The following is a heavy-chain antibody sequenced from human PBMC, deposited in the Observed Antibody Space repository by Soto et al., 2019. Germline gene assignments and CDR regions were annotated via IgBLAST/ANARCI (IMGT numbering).Heavy chain of an antibody. CDR2: INAGNGNT. J-gene: IGHJ4*02. CDR3: ARDRDCSGGSCYFDY. CDR1: GYTFTSYA. V-gene: IGHV1-3*01. Sequence: ASVKVSCKASGYTFTSYAMHWVRQAPGQRLEWMGWINAGNGNTKYSQKFQGRVTITRDTSASTAYMELSSLRSEDTAVYYCARDRDCSGGSCYFDYWGQGTLVTGSS. D-gene: IGHD2-15*01.